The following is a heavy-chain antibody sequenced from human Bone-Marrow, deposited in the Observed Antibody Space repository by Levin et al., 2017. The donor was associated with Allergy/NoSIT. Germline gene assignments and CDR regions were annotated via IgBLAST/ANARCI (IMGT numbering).Heavy chain of an antibody. V-gene: IGHV3-7*01. CDR1: GFTFSNYW. CDR2: IKQDGSEK. J-gene: IGHJ4*02. Sequence: GGSLRLSCAASGFTFSNYWMTWVRQAPGKGLEWVANIKQDGSEKHYVDSVKGRFTISRDNAKNSLYLEVNSLRVEDTAVFYCARGDSRLYVGSFDLWGQGTLVTVS. D-gene: IGHD5/OR15-5a*01. CDR3: ARGDSRLYVGSFDL.